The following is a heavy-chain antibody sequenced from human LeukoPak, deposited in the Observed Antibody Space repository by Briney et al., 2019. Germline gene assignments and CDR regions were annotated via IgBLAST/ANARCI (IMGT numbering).Heavy chain of an antibody. CDR2: ISGDGAST. CDR3: AKDSYVSGRPLHTFDV. Sequence: GALRLSCAASGFTFAIHAMTWVRQAPGKGLEWVSGISGDGASTHYAESVKGQFTISRDNSQNTLFLQMNSLRVEDTAIYYCAKDSYVSGRPLHTFDVWGLGTMVTVSS. D-gene: IGHD3-10*01. J-gene: IGHJ3*01. V-gene: IGHV3-23*01. CDR1: GFTFAIHA.